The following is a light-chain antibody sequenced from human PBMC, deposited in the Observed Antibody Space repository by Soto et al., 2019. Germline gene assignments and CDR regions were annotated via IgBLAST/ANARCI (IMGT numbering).Light chain of an antibody. Sequence: QSALTQPASVSGSPGQSITISCTGTSSDVGGYNYVSWYQQHPGKAPKLMIYDVSNRPSGVSNRFSGSKSGNTASLPISGLQAEDEADYYCSSYTSSSPYVVFGGGTKLNVL. CDR1: SSDVGGYNY. CDR3: SSYTSSSPYVV. CDR2: DVS. J-gene: IGLJ2*01. V-gene: IGLV2-14*01.